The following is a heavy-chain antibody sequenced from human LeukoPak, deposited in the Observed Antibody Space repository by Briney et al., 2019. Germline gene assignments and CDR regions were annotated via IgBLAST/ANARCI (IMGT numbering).Heavy chain of an antibody. CDR2: ISYRGST. D-gene: IGHD3-9*01. J-gene: IGHJ5*02. CDR1: GGSISGYY. V-gene: IGHV4-59*01. Sequence: PSETLSLTCTVSGGSISGYYWSWIRQPPGKGLEWIAYISYRGSTKYNLSLKSRATISVDTSKNQFSLKLSSVIAADTAVYYCARGFDGVAGWFDPWGQGTLVTVSS. CDR3: ARGFDGVAGWFDP.